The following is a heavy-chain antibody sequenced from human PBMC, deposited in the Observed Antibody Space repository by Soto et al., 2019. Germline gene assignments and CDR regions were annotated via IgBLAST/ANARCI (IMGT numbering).Heavy chain of an antibody. CDR3: ARVPYYDILTGYYHYYYYGMDV. CDR2: INHSGST. D-gene: IGHD3-9*01. J-gene: IGHJ6*02. Sequence: XETLSLTCAVYGWSFSGYYWSWIRQPPGKGLEWIGEINHSGSTNYNPSLKSRVTISVDTSKNQFSLKLSSVTAADTAVYYCARVPYYDILTGYYHYYYYGMDVWGQGNTVTVSS. V-gene: IGHV4-34*01. CDR1: GWSFSGYY.